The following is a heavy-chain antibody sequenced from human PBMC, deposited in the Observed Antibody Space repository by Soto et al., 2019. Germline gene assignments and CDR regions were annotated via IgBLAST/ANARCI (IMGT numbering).Heavy chain of an antibody. J-gene: IGHJ4*02. Sequence: SETLSLTCTVSGGSINTFYWSWVRQPAGNGLEWIGRIFSSGSTSFNPSLESRVAMSVDTSKNHFSLNLSSVTAADMAVYYCAREGSYSAYNFAHGIQLWSFDFWGQGALVTVSS. V-gene: IGHV4-4*07. CDR3: AREGSYSAYNFAHGIQLWSFDF. D-gene: IGHD5-12*01. CDR2: IFSSGST. CDR1: GGSINTFY.